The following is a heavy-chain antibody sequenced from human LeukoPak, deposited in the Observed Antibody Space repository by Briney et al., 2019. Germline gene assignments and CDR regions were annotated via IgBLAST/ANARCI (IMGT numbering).Heavy chain of an antibody. D-gene: IGHD3-10*01. CDR2: IYTSGST. J-gene: IGHJ6*03. CDR3: ARVVAGDSSGSDYYYYYYMDV. CDR1: GGSISSSY. V-gene: IGHV4-4*07. Sequence: SETLSLTCTVSGGSISSSYWSWIRHPAGKGLEWIGRIYTSGSTNYNPSLKSRVTMSVDTSKNQFSLKLSSVSAADTAVYYCARVVAGDSSGSDYYYYYYMDVWGKGTTVTVSS.